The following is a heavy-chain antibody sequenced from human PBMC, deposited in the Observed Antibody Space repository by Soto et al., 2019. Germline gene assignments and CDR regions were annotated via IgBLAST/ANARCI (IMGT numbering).Heavy chain of an antibody. CDR3: ARDRSDFGWFGATH. CDR2: IWYDGSNK. D-gene: IGHD3-10*01. V-gene: IGHV3-33*01. CDR1: GFSFNTYG. Sequence: QVQLVESGGGVVRPGRSLRLSCEASGFSFNTYGMHWVRQAPGKGLEWVAGIWYDGSNKYHADSVKGRFTISRDNSKNTLYLQMNSLRDEDTAVYYCARDRSDFGWFGATHWGQGTLVTVSS. J-gene: IGHJ4*02.